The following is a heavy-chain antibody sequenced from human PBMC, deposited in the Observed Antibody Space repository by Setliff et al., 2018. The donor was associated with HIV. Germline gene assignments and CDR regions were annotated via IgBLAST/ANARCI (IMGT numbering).Heavy chain of an antibody. J-gene: IGHJ4*02. CDR1: GASITSSY. CDR2: IYYSGDS. V-gene: IGHV4-59*08. CDR3: ARFARDPTD. Sequence: PSETLSLTCIVSGASITSSYWTWIRQSPGRGLEYLGYIYYSGDSNYSPSLKSRLSMSLDASTSQFSLRLNSLTAADPAMYYCARFARDPTDWGRGILVTVSS.